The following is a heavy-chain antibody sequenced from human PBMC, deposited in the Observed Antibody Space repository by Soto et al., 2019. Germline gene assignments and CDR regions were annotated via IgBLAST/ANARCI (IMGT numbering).Heavy chain of an antibody. J-gene: IGHJ4*02. CDR1: GYTFTSYY. CDR3: ARDSVSRGSSTIPRGGFAY. V-gene: IGHV1-46*03. CDR2: INPSGGST. D-gene: IGHD3-3*01. Sequence: ASVKVSCKASGYTFTSYYMHWVRQAPGQGLEWMGIINPSGGSTSYAQKFQGRVTMTRDTSTSTVYMELSSLRSEDTAVYYCARDSVSRGSSTIPRGGFAYWGQGTLVTVSS.